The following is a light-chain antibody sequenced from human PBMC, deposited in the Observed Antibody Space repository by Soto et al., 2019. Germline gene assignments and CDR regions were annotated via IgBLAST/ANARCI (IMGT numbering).Light chain of an antibody. CDR3: SSYTSSSTAV. J-gene: IGLJ1*01. CDR1: SSDVGGYNY. Sequence: QSALTQPASVSGSPGQSITICCTGTSSDVGGYNYVSWYQQHPGKAPKLMIYDVSNRPSGVSNRFSGSKSGNTASLTISGLQAEDEADYYCSSYTSSSTAVFGTGTKLTVL. V-gene: IGLV2-14*01. CDR2: DVS.